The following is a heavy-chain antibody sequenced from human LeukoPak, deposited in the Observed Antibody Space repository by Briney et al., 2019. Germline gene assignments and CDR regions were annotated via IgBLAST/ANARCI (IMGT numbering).Heavy chain of an antibody. V-gene: IGHV3-7*01. CDR1: GFTFSSYW. D-gene: IGHD2-2*02. Sequence: GESLKISCAASGFTFSSYWMSWVRQPPGKGPEWVANIKQDGSKKYYVDSVKGRFTISRDNAKNSLYLQMNSLRAEDTAVYYCARVRIVVVPAAITGAFDIWGQGTMVTVSS. J-gene: IGHJ3*02. CDR3: ARVRIVVVPAAITGAFDI. CDR2: IKQDGSKK.